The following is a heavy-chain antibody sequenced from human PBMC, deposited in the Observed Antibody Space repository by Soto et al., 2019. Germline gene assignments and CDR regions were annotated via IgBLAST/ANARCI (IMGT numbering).Heavy chain of an antibody. J-gene: IGHJ4*02. CDR1: GFTFSSYA. CDR3: ARDPNPAPNYYGSGSHDY. V-gene: IGHV3-30*04. CDR2: VSYDGSIE. Sequence: PGGSLRLSCTGSGFTFSSYAMHWVRLAPGKGLEWVAVVSYDGSIENYADSVRGRFTISRDNAKNSLYLQMNSLRAEDTAVYYCARDPNPAPNYYGSGSHDYWGQGTLVTVSS. D-gene: IGHD3-10*01.